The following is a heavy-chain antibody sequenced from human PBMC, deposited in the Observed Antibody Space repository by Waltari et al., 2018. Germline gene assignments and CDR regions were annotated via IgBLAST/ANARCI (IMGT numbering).Heavy chain of an antibody. D-gene: IGHD6-13*01. V-gene: IGHV5-51*01. Sequence: EVQLVQSGAEVKKPGESLKISCKGSGYSFTSYWIGWVRQMPGNGLEWMGVIQPGDYDTGSIPSCKGQVTISAYKSITTAYLQWSSLKASATAMYYCARHFDSSWYLDYWGQGTLVTVSS. J-gene: IGHJ4*02. CDR3: ARHFDSSWYLDY. CDR2: IQPGDYDT. CDR1: GYSFTSYW.